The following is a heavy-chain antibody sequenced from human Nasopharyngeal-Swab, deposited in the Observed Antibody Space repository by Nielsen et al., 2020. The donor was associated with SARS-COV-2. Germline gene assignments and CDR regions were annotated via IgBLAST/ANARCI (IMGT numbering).Heavy chain of an antibody. CDR3: AKDHLRAAAGVFDY. CDR2: IDAGGANT. J-gene: IGHJ4*02. Sequence: GESLKISCAASGFTFSTYAMTWVRQAPGKGLEWVSTIDAGGANTFYADSVKGRFTISRDNSKNTLYLQMNSLRAEDTAVYYCAKDHLRAAAGVFDYWGQGTLVTVSS. D-gene: IGHD6-13*01. V-gene: IGHV3-23*01. CDR1: GFTFSTYA.